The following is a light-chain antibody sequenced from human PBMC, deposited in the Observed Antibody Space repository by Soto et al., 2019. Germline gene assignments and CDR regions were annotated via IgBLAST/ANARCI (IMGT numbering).Light chain of an antibody. CDR1: QSIGTY. Sequence: EIVLTQSPATLSLSPGERATLSCRASQSIGTYLAWYQQTPGQVPRLLIYDAFDRATGTPARLSGSGSGTDFTLTISSLEPEDFAVYQCQERFSWPLPFGGGTKVEIK. CDR3: QERFSWPLP. V-gene: IGKV3-11*01. CDR2: DAF. J-gene: IGKJ4*01.